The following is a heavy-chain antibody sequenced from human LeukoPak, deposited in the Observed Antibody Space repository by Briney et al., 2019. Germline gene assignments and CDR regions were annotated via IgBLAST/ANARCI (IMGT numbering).Heavy chain of an antibody. CDR2: ISSSSSYI. CDR3: ARDDGGPYSSGWYDY. J-gene: IGHJ4*02. CDR1: GFTFSSYS. V-gene: IGHV3-21*01. D-gene: IGHD6-19*01. Sequence: GGSLRLSCAASGFTFSSYSMNWVRQAPGKGLEWVSSISSSSSYIYYADSVKGRFTISRDNAKNSLYLQMNSLRAEDTAVYYCARDDGGPYSSGWYDYWGQGTLVTVSS.